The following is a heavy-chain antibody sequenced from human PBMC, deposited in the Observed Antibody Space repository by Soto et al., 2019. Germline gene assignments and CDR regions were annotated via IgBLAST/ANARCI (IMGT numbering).Heavy chain of an antibody. J-gene: IGHJ5*02. CDR3: AKVAGTVWFDP. D-gene: IGHD6-19*01. CDR2: IYYSGST. CDR1: GDSICGYD. V-gene: IGHV4-59*08. Sequence: SETLALTCTVSGDSICGYDGGWIRQPPGKGLEWIGYIYYSGSTNYNPSLKSRVTISVDTSKNQFSLKLSSVTAADTAVYYCAKVAGTVWFDPWGQGTLVTVSS.